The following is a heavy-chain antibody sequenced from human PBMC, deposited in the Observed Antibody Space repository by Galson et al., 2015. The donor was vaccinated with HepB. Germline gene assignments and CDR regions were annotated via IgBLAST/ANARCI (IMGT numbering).Heavy chain of an antibody. J-gene: IGHJ1*01. CDR1: NFSLSETGVS. D-gene: IGHD1-26*01. Sequence: PALVKPTQPLTLTCTFSNFSLSETGVSVGWIRQPPGKALEWLAVVYWDGDRRYSPSLQSRLSIAGDTSKNQVVLTMTNMDPMDTATDFCEHRRVGSEYSPNGGQGTRVTRSA. CDR3: EHRRVGSEYSPN. CDR2: VYWDGDR. V-gene: IGHV2-5*02.